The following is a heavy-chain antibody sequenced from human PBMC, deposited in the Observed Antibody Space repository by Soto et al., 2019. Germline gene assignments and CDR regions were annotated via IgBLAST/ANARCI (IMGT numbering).Heavy chain of an antibody. CDR1: VFTFSNCA. CDR3: AKDKMEQWLVGGYFDY. Sequence: WWSLRLSCSTSVFTFSNCAMSWFRQAPGKGLQWVSAITGPGGSTYYADSVKGRFTISRDNSKNTLYLQMNSLRAEDTAIYYCAKDKMEQWLVGGYFDYWGQGALVTVSS. J-gene: IGHJ4*02. V-gene: IGHV3-23*01. D-gene: IGHD6-19*01. CDR2: ITGPGGST.